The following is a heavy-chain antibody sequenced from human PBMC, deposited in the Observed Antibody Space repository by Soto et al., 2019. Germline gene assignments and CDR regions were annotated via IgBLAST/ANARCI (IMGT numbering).Heavy chain of an antibody. V-gene: IGHV1-69*01. J-gene: IGHJ6*02. Sequence: KVSCKASGGTFSSYAISWVRQAPGQGLEWMGGIIPIFGTANYAQKFQGRVTITADESTSTAYMELSSLRSEDTAVYYCARMAAAGHYYGMDVWGQGTTVTVSS. CDR1: GGTFSSYA. D-gene: IGHD6-13*01. CDR2: IIPIFGTA. CDR3: ARMAAAGHYYGMDV.